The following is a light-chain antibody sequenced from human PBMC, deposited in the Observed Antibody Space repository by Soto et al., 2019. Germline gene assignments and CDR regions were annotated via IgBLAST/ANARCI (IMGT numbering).Light chain of an antibody. J-gene: IGKJ5*01. CDR1: QSVLYSSDNKNY. V-gene: IGKV4-1*01. CDR3: QQYYSIPIS. Sequence: DIVMTQSPDSLAVSLGERATINCKSSQSVLYSSDNKNYLAWYQQKPGQPPKLLIYWASTRESGVPDRFSGSGSGTDFTLTISSLQAADVAVYYCQQYYSIPISFGQGTRLVIK. CDR2: WAS.